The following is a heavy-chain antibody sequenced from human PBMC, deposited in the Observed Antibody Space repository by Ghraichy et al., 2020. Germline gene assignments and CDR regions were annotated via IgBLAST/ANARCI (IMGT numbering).Heavy chain of an antibody. Sequence: LSLTCAASGFTFSSYTMNWVRQAPGKGLEWVSSISSSSGYIYYADSVKGRFTISRDNAKNSLYLQMNSLRAEDTSVYYCARDSPYSSSWSENAFDIWGQGTIVTVSS. J-gene: IGHJ3*02. CDR2: ISSSSGYI. D-gene: IGHD6-13*01. V-gene: IGHV3-21*01. CDR3: ARDSPYSSSWSENAFDI. CDR1: GFTFSSYT.